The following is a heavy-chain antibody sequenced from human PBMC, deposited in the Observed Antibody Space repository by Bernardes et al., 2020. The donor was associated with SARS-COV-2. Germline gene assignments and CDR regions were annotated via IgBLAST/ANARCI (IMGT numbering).Heavy chain of an antibody. V-gene: IGHV1-2*02. J-gene: IGHJ5*02. CDR3: VRGLAIGP. CDR2: VNPKTGDT. CDR1: GYILTDYY. D-gene: IGHD2-21*01. Sequence: ASVKVSCQASGYILTDYYIHWVRQAPGQGLQWMGSVNPKTGDTHSAQKLHARVTMTWDMSISTASMELINLRFDDTAVYYCVRGLAIGPWGQGTLVTVSS.